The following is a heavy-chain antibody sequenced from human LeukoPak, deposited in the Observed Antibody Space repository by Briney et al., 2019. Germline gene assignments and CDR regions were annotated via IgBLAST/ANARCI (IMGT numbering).Heavy chain of an antibody. Sequence: PGGSLRLSCAASGFTFSSYGMHWVRQAPGKGLEWVAVIWYDGSNKYYADSVKGRFTISRDNSKNTLYLQMNSLRAEDTAVYYCARDLGSSSPGPMNDAFDIWGQGTMVTASS. V-gene: IGHV3-33*01. CDR2: IWYDGSNK. D-gene: IGHD6-6*01. CDR3: ARDLGSSSPGPMNDAFDI. CDR1: GFTFSSYG. J-gene: IGHJ3*02.